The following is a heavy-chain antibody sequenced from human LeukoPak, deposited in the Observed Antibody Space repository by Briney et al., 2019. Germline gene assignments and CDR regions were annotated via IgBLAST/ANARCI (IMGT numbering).Heavy chain of an antibody. CDR2: INHSGST. Sequence: SETLSLTCAVYGGSFSGYYWSWIRQPPGKGLEWIGEINHSGSTNYNLSLKSRVTISVDTSKNQFSLKLSSVTAADTAVYYCARGGLGYCSSTSCRTPYFDYWGQGTLVTVSS. V-gene: IGHV4-34*01. J-gene: IGHJ4*02. D-gene: IGHD2-2*01. CDR3: ARGGLGYCSSTSCRTPYFDY. CDR1: GGSFSGYY.